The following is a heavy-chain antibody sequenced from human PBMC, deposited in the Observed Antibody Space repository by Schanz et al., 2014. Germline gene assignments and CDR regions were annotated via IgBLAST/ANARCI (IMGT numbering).Heavy chain of an antibody. CDR3: ARETTIITGGAFDV. Sequence: EVQLLESGGGLVQPGGSLRLSCAASGFSVGNKYMNWVRQAPGKGLEWVSIISGSGGNTYYADAVRGRFTISRDNSKNTLYLQMSSLRAEDTAVYYCARETTIITGGAFDVWGQGTMVTVSS. J-gene: IGHJ3*01. D-gene: IGHD3-9*01. CDR1: GFSVGNKY. CDR2: ISGSGGNT. V-gene: IGHV3-23*01.